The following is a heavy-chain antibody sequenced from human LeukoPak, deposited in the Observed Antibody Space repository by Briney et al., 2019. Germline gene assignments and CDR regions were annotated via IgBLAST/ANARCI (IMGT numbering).Heavy chain of an antibody. CDR2: TYNSGSP. CDR3: ARFQSRYDNLRSDI. CDR1: GGSMSSGDYY. V-gene: IGHV4-30-4*08. D-gene: IGHD3-10*01. J-gene: IGHJ3*02. Sequence: SETLSLTCTVSGGSMSSGDYYYTWIRQPPGKGLEWIGFTYNSGSPYYIPSLKSRSTISIDTSKNQFSLKLSSVTAADTAVYYCARFQSRYDNLRSDIWGPGTMVTVSS.